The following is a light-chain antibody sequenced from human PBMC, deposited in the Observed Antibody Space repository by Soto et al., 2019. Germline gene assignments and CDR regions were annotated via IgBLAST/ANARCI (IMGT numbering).Light chain of an antibody. V-gene: IGLV3-21*04. CDR3: QVWDSREV. Sequence: SSELTQPPSVSVAPGETARIPCGANNIGSKSVHWYQQKPGQAPVLVIYFDSDRPSGIPERFSGSNSGNTATLTISRVEAGDEADYFCQVWDSREVFGGGTKLTVL. CDR1: NIGSKS. CDR2: FDS. J-gene: IGLJ2*01.